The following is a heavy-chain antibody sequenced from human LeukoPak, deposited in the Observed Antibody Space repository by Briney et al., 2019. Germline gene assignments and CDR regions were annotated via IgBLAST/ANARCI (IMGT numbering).Heavy chain of an antibody. D-gene: IGHD1-26*01. CDR1: GFTFSSYS. CDR2: ISGSSSTI. J-gene: IGHJ6*02. CDR3: ARPSGTYSGFYGMDV. V-gene: IGHV3-48*02. Sequence: GGSLRLSCAASGFTFSSYSMKWVRQAPGKGLEWVSYISGSSSTIYYADSVKGRFTISRDNAKNSLYLQMNSLRDEDTAVYYCARPSGTYSGFYGMDVWSQGTTVTVSS.